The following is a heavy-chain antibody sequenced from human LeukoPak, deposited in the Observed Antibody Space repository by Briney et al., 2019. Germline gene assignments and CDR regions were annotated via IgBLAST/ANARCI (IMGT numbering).Heavy chain of an antibody. V-gene: IGHV3-23*01. CDR1: GFTFSSYA. J-gene: IGHJ4*02. D-gene: IGHD6-13*01. CDR2: ISGSGGST. CDR3: APTPYSSRCYLDY. Sequence: GGSLRLSCAASGFTFSSYAMSWVRQAPGKGLEWVSAISGSGGSTYYADSVKGRFTISRDNSKITLYLQMNSLRAEDTAVNYCAPTPYSSRCYLDYWGQGTLVTVSS.